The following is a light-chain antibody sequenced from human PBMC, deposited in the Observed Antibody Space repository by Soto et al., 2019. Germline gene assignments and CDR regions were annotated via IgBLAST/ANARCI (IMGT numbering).Light chain of an antibody. V-gene: IGLV2-14*03. J-gene: IGLJ2*01. CDR2: ELT. CDR1: SSDVPDYKF. CDR3: STYIGSVAVV. Sequence: QSVLTQPASVSGSPGQSITLSCTETSSDVPDYKFVSWYQQHPGKAPKLLIYELTHRPSGVSSRFSGSRSGNTASLTISGLQTEDEATYFCSTYIGSVAVVFGGGTKLTVL.